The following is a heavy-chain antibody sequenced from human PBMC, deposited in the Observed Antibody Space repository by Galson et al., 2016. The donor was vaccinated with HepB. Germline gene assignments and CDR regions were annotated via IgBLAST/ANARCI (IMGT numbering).Heavy chain of an antibody. J-gene: IGHJ5*02. CDR1: GFNFDSYD. D-gene: IGHD3-16*01. V-gene: IGHV3-13*01. CDR2: MGTAGET. Sequence: SLRLSCAASGFNFDSYDMHWVRQVTGGGLEWVSSMGTAGETFYSDSAVGRFIISRDNAKDSLYLQLDNLTEGDTAVCHCGRDRGSLGGLWFDPRGQGTLVIVSS. CDR3: GRDRGSLGGLWFDP.